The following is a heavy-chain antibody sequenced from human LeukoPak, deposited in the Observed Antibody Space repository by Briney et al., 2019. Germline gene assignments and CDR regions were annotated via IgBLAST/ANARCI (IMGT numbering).Heavy chain of an antibody. J-gene: IGHJ4*02. V-gene: IGHV1-8*01. CDR1: GYTFTNYD. Sequence: ASVKVSCKASGYTFTNYDINWVRQATGQGLEWMGWMNPNSGNTNYAQKFQGRVTMTTDTSTSTAYMELRSLRSDDTAVYYCARDSRYDEGYWGQGTLVTVSS. CDR3: ARDSRYDEGY. CDR2: MNPNSGNT. D-gene: IGHD5-12*01.